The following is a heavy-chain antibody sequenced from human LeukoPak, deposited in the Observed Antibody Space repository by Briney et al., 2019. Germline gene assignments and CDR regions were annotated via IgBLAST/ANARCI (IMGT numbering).Heavy chain of an antibody. D-gene: IGHD3-3*01. CDR1: GGSMSSSSDY. J-gene: IGHJ6*03. CDR3: ARVLSRTIFGVVITYYYYYYYLDV. CDR2: IYYSGST. Sequence: SETLSLTCTVSGGSMSSSSDYWDWIRQPPGKGLEWIGRIYYSGSTYYNPALQSRVTISVYTSKNQFSLQRSSVTAADLSVYYCARVLSRTIFGVVITYYYYYYYLDVWGKGTTVTVSS. V-gene: IGHV4-39*07.